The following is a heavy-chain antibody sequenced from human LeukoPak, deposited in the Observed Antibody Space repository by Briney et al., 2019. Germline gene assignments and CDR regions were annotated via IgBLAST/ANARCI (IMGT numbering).Heavy chain of an antibody. CDR3: ARMGIAVAGTFIY. D-gene: IGHD6-19*01. Sequence: PSETLSLTCTVSGDSIRRDNYYWGWIRQPPGKGLEWIGSIYYSGSTYYNPSLKSRVTISVDTSKNQFSLKLSSVTAADTAVYYCARMGIAVAGTFIYWGQGTLVTVSS. CDR1: GDSIRRDNYY. CDR2: IYYSGST. V-gene: IGHV4-39*01. J-gene: IGHJ4*02.